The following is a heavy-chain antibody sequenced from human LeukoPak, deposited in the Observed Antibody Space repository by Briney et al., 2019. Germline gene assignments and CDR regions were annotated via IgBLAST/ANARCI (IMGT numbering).Heavy chain of an antibody. CDR1: GYTFTNYA. D-gene: IGHD2-15*01. V-gene: IGHV1-18*01. CDR2: ISGYNGKT. J-gene: IGHJ4*02. Sequence: ASVKVSCEASGYTFTNYAISWVRQAPGQGLEWMGWISGYNGKTNYAQKLQGRVTMTTDTSTSTVYMDLRSLRSDDTAVYYCARDVGEGYCSGGSCSDYWGQGTLVTVSS. CDR3: ARDVGEGYCSGGSCSDY.